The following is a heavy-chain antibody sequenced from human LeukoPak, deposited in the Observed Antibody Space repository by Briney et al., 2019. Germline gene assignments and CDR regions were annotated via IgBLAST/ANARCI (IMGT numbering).Heavy chain of an antibody. D-gene: IGHD6-13*01. CDR1: GYTFTGYY. J-gene: IGHJ5*02. CDR2: INPNSGGT. V-gene: IGHV1-2*02. CDR3: ARETGSYSSRGWFDP. Sequence: ASVKVSCKASGYTFTGYYMNWVRQAPGQGLEWMGWINPNSGGTNYAQKFQGRVTMTRDTSISTAYMELSRLRSDDTAVYYCARETGSYSSRGWFDPWGQGTLVTVSS.